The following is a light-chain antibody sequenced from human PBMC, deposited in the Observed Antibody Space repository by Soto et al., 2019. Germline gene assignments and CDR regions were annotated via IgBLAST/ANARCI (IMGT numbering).Light chain of an antibody. Sequence: DIQMTQSPSSVSASVGDTVTITCRASQDILSWLAWYQQKPGEAPRLLIYASSNLQSGVPSRFSGSRSGTEFTLTISSLQPEDFATYYCQQANTSPITFGPGTRLDIK. CDR1: QDILSW. V-gene: IGKV1-12*01. CDR2: ASS. J-gene: IGKJ3*01. CDR3: QQANTSPIT.